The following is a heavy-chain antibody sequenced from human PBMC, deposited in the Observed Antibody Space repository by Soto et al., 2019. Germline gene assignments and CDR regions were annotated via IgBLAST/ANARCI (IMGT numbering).Heavy chain of an antibody. Sequence: SETLSLTCTVSGGSISSYYWSWIRQPPGKGLEWIGYIYYSGSTNYNPALKSRVTISVDTSKNQLSLKLSSVTAADTAVYYCAGTIFGVVNPPAPFDYWGQGTLVTVSS. CDR3: AGTIFGVVNPPAPFDY. J-gene: IGHJ4*02. CDR2: IYYSGST. D-gene: IGHD3-3*01. V-gene: IGHV4-59*01. CDR1: GGSISSYY.